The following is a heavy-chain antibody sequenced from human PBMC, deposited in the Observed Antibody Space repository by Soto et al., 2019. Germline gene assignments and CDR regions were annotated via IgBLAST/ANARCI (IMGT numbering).Heavy chain of an antibody. CDR2: INHSGST. V-gene: IGHV4-34*01. J-gene: IGHJ5*02. CDR1: GGSFSGYY. CDR3: ARAPHRNWNYGTWRNWFDP. Sequence: SETLSLTCAVYGGSFSGYYWSWIRQPPGKGLEWIGEINHSGSTNYNPSLKSRVTISVDTSKNQFSLKLSSVTAADTAVYYCARAPHRNWNYGTWRNWFDPWGQGTLVTVS. D-gene: IGHD1-7*01.